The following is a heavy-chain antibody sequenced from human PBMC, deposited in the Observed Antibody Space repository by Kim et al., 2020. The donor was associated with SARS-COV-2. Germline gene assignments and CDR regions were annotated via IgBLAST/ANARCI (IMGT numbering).Heavy chain of an antibody. J-gene: IGHJ4*02. D-gene: IGHD6-13*01. V-gene: IGHV1-3*01. Sequence: YSQKFQGRATITRDTSASTAYMELSSLGSEDTAVYYCACGAGYSRSPLDYWGQGTLVTVSS. CDR3: ACGAGYSRSPLDY.